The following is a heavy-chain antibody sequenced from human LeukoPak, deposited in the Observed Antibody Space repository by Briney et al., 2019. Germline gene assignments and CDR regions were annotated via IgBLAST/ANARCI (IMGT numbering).Heavy chain of an antibody. CDR1: GGSISSYY. CDR3: AREVTGGMATTRELDY. V-gene: IGHV4-4*07. CDR2: IYTSGST. Sequence: SETLSLTCTVSGGSISSYYWSWIRQPAGKGLEWIGRIYTSGSTNYNPSLKSRVTMSVDTSKNQFSLKLSSVTAADTAVYYCAREVTGGMATTRELDYWGQGTLVTVSS. D-gene: IGHD5-12*01. J-gene: IGHJ4*02.